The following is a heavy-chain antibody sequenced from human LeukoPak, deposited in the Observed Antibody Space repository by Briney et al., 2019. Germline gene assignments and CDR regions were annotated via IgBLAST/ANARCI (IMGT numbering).Heavy chain of an antibody. Sequence: GGSLRPSSAASGFTFSTYGTDWVRQAPGKGLEWVSVIWYDGSNKYYADSVKGRFTISRDNSKNTLYLQMNSLRAEDTAVYYCARDFNHHFDQWRQGPLVTVSS. CDR3: ARDFNHHFDQ. D-gene: IGHD1-14*01. J-gene: IGHJ4*02. CDR1: GFTFSTYG. CDR2: IWYDGSNK. V-gene: IGHV3-33*01.